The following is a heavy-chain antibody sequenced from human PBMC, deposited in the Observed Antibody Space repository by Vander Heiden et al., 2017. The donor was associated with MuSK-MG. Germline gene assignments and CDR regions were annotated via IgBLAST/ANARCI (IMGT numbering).Heavy chain of an antibody. CDR3: ARDLGGYYGAGSYYAADAFDI. CDR2: ISSSSSYI. CDR1: GFTFSSYS. D-gene: IGHD3-10*01. V-gene: IGHV3-21*03. Sequence: EVQLVESGGGLVKPGGSLRLSCAASGFTFSSYSMNWVRQAPGKGLEWVSSISSSSSYIYYADSVKGRFTIARDNAKNSLYLQMNSLRAEDTAVYYCARDLGGYYGAGSYYAADAFDIWGQGTMVTVSS. J-gene: IGHJ3*02.